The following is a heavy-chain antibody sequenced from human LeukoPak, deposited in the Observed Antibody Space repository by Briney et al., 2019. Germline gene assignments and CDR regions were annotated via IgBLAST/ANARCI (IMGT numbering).Heavy chain of an antibody. D-gene: IGHD3-10*01. Sequence: GGSLRLSCAASGFTFSSNYMSWVRQAPGKGLEWVSSITGSGGSTYYADSVKGRFTISRDNSKNTLYLQMNSLRADDTAVHYCAKVVYYGSENVDYWGQGTLVTVSS. J-gene: IGHJ4*02. CDR1: GFTFSSNY. CDR2: ITGSGGST. CDR3: AKVVYYGSENVDY. V-gene: IGHV3-23*01.